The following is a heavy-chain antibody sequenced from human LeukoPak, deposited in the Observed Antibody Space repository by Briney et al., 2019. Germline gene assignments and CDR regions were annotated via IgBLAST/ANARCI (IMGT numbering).Heavy chain of an antibody. D-gene: IGHD3-10*01. CDR1: GFTFSDYA. V-gene: IGHV3-23*01. CDR2: ISGSGGST. J-gene: IGHJ6*02. CDR3: WFGELLPYDMDV. Sequence: GGSLRLSCAASGFTFSDYAMSWVRQAPGKGLEWVSAISGSGGSTYYADSVKGRFTISRDNSKNTLYLQMNSLRAEDTAVYYCWFGELLPYDMDVWGQGTTVTVSS.